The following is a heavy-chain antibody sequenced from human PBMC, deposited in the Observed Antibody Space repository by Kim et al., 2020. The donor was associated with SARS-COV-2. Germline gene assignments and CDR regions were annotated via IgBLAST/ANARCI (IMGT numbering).Heavy chain of an antibody. V-gene: IGHV3-49*03. Sequence: GGSLRLSCTASGFTFGDYAMSWFRQAPGKGLEWVGFIRSKAYGGTTEYAASVKGRFTISRDDSKSIAYLQMNSLKTEDTAVYYCTRDEGRWNYVVWFDPWGQGTLVTVSS. CDR3: TRDEGRWNYVVWFDP. D-gene: IGHD1-7*01. CDR1: GFTFGDYA. CDR2: IRSKAYGGTT. J-gene: IGHJ5*02.